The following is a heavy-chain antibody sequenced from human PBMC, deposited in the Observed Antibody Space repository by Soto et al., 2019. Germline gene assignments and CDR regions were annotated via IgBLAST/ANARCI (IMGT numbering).Heavy chain of an antibody. Sequence: XSVKVSCKASGYAFTSYYMHLVRQAPGQGLEWMGIINPSGGSTSYSQKFQVRVTMTRDTSTSTVYMELSSLRSEDTAVYYCARDWAADGDYYYYGMDVWGQGTTVTVSS. CDR3: ARDWAADGDYYYYGMDV. D-gene: IGHD6-13*01. V-gene: IGHV1-46*01. CDR2: INPSGGST. CDR1: GYAFTSYY. J-gene: IGHJ6*02.